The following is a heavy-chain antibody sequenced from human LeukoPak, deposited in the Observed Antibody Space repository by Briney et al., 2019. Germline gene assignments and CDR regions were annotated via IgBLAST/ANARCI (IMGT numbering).Heavy chain of an antibody. CDR3: AREHWGYSYGTFDY. CDR2: ISSSSSTI. D-gene: IGHD5-18*01. V-gene: IGHV3-48*04. CDR1: GFTFSSYS. Sequence: GGSLRLSCAASGFTFSSYSMNWVRQAPGKGLEWVSYISSSSSTIYYADSVKGRFTISRDNAKNSLYLQMNSLRAEDTAVYYCAREHWGYSYGTFDYWGQGTLATVSS. J-gene: IGHJ4*02.